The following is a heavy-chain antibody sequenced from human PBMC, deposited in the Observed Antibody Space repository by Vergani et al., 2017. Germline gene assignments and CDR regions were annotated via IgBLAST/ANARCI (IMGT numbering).Heavy chain of an antibody. CDR1: GFSLSTSGVG. Sequence: QITLKESGPTLVKPTQTLTLTCTFSGFSLSTSGVGVGWIRQPPGKALEWLALIYWNDDKRYSPSLQSRLTINKDTSKNEVVLTMTNMDPVDTATYYYAQAIHEERIITMIVVVITQTFDYGGQGTLVTVSS. J-gene: IGHJ4*02. V-gene: IGHV2-5*01. CDR3: AQAIHEERIITMIVVVITQTFDY. D-gene: IGHD3-22*01. CDR2: IYWNDDK.